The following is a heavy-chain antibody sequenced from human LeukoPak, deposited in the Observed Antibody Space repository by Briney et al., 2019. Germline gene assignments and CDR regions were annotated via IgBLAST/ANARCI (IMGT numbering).Heavy chain of an antibody. CDR3: ARLRLTGTTEDDAFDI. J-gene: IGHJ3*02. V-gene: IGHV1-46*01. CDR2: INPSGGST. Sequence: ASVKVSCKASGYTFTGYYMHWVRQAPGQGLEWMGIINPSGGSTSYAQKFQGRVTMTRDTSTSTVYMELSSLRSEDTAVYYCARLRLTGTTEDDAFDIWGQGTMVTVSS. D-gene: IGHD1-7*01. CDR1: GYTFTGYY.